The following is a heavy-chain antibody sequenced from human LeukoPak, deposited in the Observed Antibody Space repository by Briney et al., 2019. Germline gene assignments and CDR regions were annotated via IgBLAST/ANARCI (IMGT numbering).Heavy chain of an antibody. Sequence: GGSLRLSCVVSGFTFSSYGMHWVRQAPGKGLEWVSVIYTSGTTYYADSVKGRFTISRDTSKNTLYLQMNSLRAEDTAVYYCVRDPLYGSGSYSVDYWGQGTLVTVSS. CDR1: GFTFSSYG. CDR2: IYTSGTT. J-gene: IGHJ4*02. CDR3: VRDPLYGSGSYSVDY. V-gene: IGHV3-53*01. D-gene: IGHD3-10*01.